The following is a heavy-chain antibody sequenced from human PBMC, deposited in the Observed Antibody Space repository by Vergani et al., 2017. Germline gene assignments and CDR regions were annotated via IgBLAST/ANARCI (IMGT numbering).Heavy chain of an antibody. CDR2: INHSGST. D-gene: IGHD5-12*01. V-gene: IGHV4-34*01. J-gene: IGHJ4*02. CDR3: ARDLEGWLRSFDY. CDR1: GGSFSGYY. Sequence: QVQLQQWGAGLLKPSETLSLTCAVYGGSFSGYYWSWIRQPPGKGLEWIGEINHSGSTNYNPSLKSRVTISVDTSKNQFSLKLSSVTAADTAVYYCARDLEGWLRSFDYWGQGTLVTVSS.